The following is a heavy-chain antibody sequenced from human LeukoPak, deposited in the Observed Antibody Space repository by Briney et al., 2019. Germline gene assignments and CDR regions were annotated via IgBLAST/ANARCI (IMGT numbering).Heavy chain of an antibody. Sequence: GESLKISCKGSGYSFTSYWIAWVRQMPGKGLEWMGIIYPGDSDTRYSPSFQSQVTISADKSNSAAYLQWSSLKASDTAMYYCARRDSTADYYDYWGQGTLVTVSS. D-gene: IGHD3/OR15-3a*01. V-gene: IGHV5-51*01. CDR1: GYSFTSYW. J-gene: IGHJ4*02. CDR2: IYPGDSDT. CDR3: ARRDSTADYYDY.